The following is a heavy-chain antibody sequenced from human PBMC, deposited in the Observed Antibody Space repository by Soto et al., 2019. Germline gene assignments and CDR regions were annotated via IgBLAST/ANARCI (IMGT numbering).Heavy chain of an antibody. D-gene: IGHD2-21*01. CDR3: ARLEGLATISYYFDF. CDR2: IYYRGNA. V-gene: IGHV4-39*01. CDR1: GGSISGFY. J-gene: IGHJ4*02. Sequence: SETLSLTCTVSGGSISGFYWGWIRQPPGKGLEWIGSIYYRGNAYYNPSLQTRVTISLDKSKSQFSLKLNSVTAADSAVYFCARLEGLATISYYFDFWGPGALVTVSS.